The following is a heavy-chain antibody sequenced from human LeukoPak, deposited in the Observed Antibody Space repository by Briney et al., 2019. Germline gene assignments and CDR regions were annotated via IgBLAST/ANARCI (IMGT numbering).Heavy chain of an antibody. J-gene: IGHJ4*02. V-gene: IGHV3-30*18. D-gene: IGHD6-19*01. CDR2: IAYDGSYK. CDR3: AKDGSAWYLDY. Sequence: PGGSLRLSCAASGFTFSNYGMQWVRQAPGEGLEWVALIAYDGSYKNYADSVKGRFTISRDNSKNTLDLQMNSLRAEDTAVYYCAKDGSAWYLDYWGQGTLVTVSS. CDR1: GFTFSNYG.